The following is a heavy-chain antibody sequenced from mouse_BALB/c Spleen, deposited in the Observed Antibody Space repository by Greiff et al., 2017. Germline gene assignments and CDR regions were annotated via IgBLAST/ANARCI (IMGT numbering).Heavy chain of an antibody. CDR3: ARRNDGYYAWFAY. J-gene: IGHJ3*01. D-gene: IGHD2-3*01. CDR2: ISTYYGDA. Sequence: VKLQESGAELVRPGVSVKISCKGSGYTFTDYAMHWVKQSHAKSLEWIGVISTYYGDASYNQKFKGKATMTVDKSSSTAYMELARLTSEDSAIYYCARRNDGYYAWFAYWGQGTLVTVSA. CDR1: GYTFTDYA. V-gene: IGHV1S137*01.